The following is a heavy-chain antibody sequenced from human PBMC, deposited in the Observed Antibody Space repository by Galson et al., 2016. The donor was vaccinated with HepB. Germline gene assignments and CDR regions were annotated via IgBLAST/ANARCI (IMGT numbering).Heavy chain of an antibody. Sequence: SVKVSCKASGYTFTGYYMHWVRQAPGQGLEWMGWINPNSGDTDYAQKFQGRVTMTRDTSISTAYMELNRLRSDDTAGYYCATSYWDYVYWGQGTLVTVSS. J-gene: IGHJ4*02. V-gene: IGHV1-2*02. D-gene: IGHD1-7*01. CDR2: INPNSGDT. CDR3: ATSYWDYVY. CDR1: GYTFTGYY.